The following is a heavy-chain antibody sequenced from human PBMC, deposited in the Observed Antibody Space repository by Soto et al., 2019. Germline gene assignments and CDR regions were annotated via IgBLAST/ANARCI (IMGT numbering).Heavy chain of an antibody. Sequence: PSETLSLTCTVSGGSSSSGDYYWSWIRQPPGKGLEWIGYIYYSGSTYYNPSLKSRVTISVDTSKNQFSLKLSSVTAADTAVYYCARERPDGSRLDPRGQGPLVTVSS. J-gene: IGHJ5*02. CDR1: GGSSSSGDYY. CDR3: ARERPDGSRLDP. V-gene: IGHV4-30-4*01. D-gene: IGHD6-13*01. CDR2: IYYSGST.